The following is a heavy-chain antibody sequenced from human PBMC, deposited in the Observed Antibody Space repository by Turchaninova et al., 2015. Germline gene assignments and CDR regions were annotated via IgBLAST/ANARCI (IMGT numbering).Heavy chain of an antibody. V-gene: IGHV5-10-1*03. CDR3: ARHFYLDY. CDR2: IDPSASYS. J-gene: IGHJ4*02. Sequence: EVQLVQSGAEVKKPEDVRRNYCQRAGYRLTNYWDRWGRQRPGKGREWIGRIDPSASYSNYSPSLQGHVTISVDKSTNTAYLQWSSLKASDTAMYYCARHFYLDYWGQGTLVTVSS. D-gene: IGHD3-3*02. CDR1: GYRLTNYW.